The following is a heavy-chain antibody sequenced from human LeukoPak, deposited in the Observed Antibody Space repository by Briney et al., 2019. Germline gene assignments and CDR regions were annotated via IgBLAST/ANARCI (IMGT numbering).Heavy chain of an antibody. CDR3: ARAGKYSSGWYTSAPGGYYYYGMDV. CDR1: GYTLTSYG. CDR2: ISAYNGNT. V-gene: IGHV1-18*01. Sequence: ASVKVSCKASGYTLTSYGISWVRQAPGQGLEWMGWISAYNGNTNYAQKLQGRVTMTTDTSTSTAYMELRSLRSDGTAVYYCARAGKYSSGWYTSAPGGYYYYGMDVWGQGTTVTVSS. D-gene: IGHD6-19*01. J-gene: IGHJ6*02.